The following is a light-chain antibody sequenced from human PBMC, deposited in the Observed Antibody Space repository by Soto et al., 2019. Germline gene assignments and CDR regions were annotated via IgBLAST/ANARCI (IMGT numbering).Light chain of an antibody. CDR3: QQYNTYIT. Sequence: DIQMTQSPSTLSSSIGDRVTITCRASQSISSWLAWYQQKPGKAPKLLIHKASSLESGVPSRFSGSGSGTEFTLTISSLQPDDFAIYYCQQYNTYITFGGGTKVDIK. V-gene: IGKV1-5*03. CDR2: KAS. CDR1: QSISSW. J-gene: IGKJ4*01.